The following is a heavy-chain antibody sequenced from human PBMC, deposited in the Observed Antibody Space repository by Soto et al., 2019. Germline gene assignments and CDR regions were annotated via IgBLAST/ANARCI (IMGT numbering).Heavy chain of an antibody. V-gene: IGHV3-30*18. J-gene: IGHJ4*02. CDR2: ISHEGNSK. Sequence: QVHLVESGGGVVQPGGSLRLSCAASGFTFSVFGMHWVRQAPGKGPEWVAVISHEGNSKHYADSVKGRFTISRDNAKNMLSLLMDSLRPEDTALYYCAKTITLSPSDDSRGRGALIDHWGQGTLVTVSS. D-gene: IGHD6-19*01. CDR1: GFTFSVFG. CDR3: AKTITLSPSDDSRGRGALIDH.